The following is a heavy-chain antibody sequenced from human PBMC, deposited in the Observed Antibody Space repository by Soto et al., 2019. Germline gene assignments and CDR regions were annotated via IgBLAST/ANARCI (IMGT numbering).Heavy chain of an antibody. CDR1: GFTFSSYA. Sequence: QVQLVESGGGVVQPGRSLRLSCAASGFTFSSYAMHWVRQAPGKGLEWVAVISYDGSNKYYADSVKGRFTISRDNSKNNLYLHMNSLRAEDTAVYYCASPNSVVLEKGFWWYFDYWGQGALVTVCS. V-gene: IGHV3-30-3*01. CDR2: ISYDGSNK. D-gene: IGHD2-21*01. J-gene: IGHJ4*02. CDR3: ASPNSVVLEKGFWWYFDY.